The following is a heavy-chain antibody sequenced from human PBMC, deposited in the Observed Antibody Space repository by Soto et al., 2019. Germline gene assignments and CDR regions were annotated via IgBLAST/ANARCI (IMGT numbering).Heavy chain of an antibody. CDR1: GYTFTSYA. D-gene: IGHD6-13*01. V-gene: IGHV1-18*01. CDR3: ARDLAAAGPFAY. Sequence: QVPLVQSGAEVKKPGASVKVSCKTSGYTFTSYAISWVRQAPGQGLEWMGWISAYNGNTHYAQKLQGRVTRTTDTSTSTAYMELRSLRSDDTAVYYCARDLAAAGPFAYWGQGTLVTVSS. J-gene: IGHJ4*02. CDR2: ISAYNGNT.